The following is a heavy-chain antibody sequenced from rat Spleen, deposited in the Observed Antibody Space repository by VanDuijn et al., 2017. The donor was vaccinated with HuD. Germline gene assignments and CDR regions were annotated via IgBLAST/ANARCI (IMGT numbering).Heavy chain of an antibody. CDR3: ATDGLRVWSYYYVMDA. CDR1: GFTFSNYG. CDR2: ISPSGGST. J-gene: IGHJ4*01. D-gene: IGHD1-7*01. V-gene: IGHV5-19*01. Sequence: EVQLVESGGGLVQPGRSLKLSCAASGFTFSNYGMHWIRQAPTKGLEWVASISPSGGSTYYRDSVKGRFTISRDNAKSTLYLQMDSLRSEDTATYYCATDGLRVWSYYYVMDAWGQGASVTVSS.